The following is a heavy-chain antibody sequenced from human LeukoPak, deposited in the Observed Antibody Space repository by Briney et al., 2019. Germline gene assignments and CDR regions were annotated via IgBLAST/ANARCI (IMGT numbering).Heavy chain of an antibody. J-gene: IGHJ4*02. Sequence: GGSLRLSCAATGFTFSDYSMNWVRQAPGKGLEWVASVNTVSSYIYYADSMRGRFTISRDNAKNSLFLQMNSLRAEDTAVYYCARLRRNSDRSDFFYYYDHWGQGTLVTVSS. D-gene: IGHD3-22*01. V-gene: IGHV3-21*01. CDR3: ARLRRNSDRSDFFYYYDH. CDR2: VNTVSSYI. CDR1: GFTFSDYS.